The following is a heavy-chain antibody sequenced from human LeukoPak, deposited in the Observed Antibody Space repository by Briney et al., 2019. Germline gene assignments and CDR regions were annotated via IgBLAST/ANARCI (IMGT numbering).Heavy chain of an antibody. CDR2: ISYDGSNK. V-gene: IGHV3-30-3*01. Sequence: GGSLRLSCAASGFTFSSYAMHWVRQAPGKGLEWVAVISYDGSNKYYADSVKGRFTISRDNSKNTLYLQMNSLRAEDTAVYYCAKGEIPLSGAYWYYWGQGTLVTVSS. J-gene: IGHJ4*02. CDR1: GFTFSSYA. CDR3: AKGEIPLSGAYWYY. D-gene: IGHD2-21*01.